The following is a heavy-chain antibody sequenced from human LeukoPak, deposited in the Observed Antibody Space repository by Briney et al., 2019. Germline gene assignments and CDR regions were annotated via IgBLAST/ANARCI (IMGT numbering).Heavy chain of an antibody. J-gene: IGHJ3*02. CDR3: ARGGEMATIGYAFDI. V-gene: IGHV1-46*01. Sequence: ASVKVSCKASGYTFTSYGISWVRQAPGQGLEWMGIINPSGGSTSYAQKFQGRVTMTRDMSTSTVYMELSSLRSEDTAVYYCARGGEMATIGYAFDIWGQGTMVTVSS. CDR2: INPSGGST. D-gene: IGHD5-24*01. CDR1: GYTFTSYG.